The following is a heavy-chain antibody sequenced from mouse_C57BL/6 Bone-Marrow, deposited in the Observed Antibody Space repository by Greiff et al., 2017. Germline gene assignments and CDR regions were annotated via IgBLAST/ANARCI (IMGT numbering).Heavy chain of an antibody. CDR1: GFTFSDYG. J-gene: IGHJ3*01. V-gene: IGHV5-17*01. Sequence: DVMLVESGGGLVKPGGSLKLSCAASGFTFSDYGMHWVRQAPEKGLEWVAYISSGRSTIYYADTVKGRFTISRDNAKNTLFLQMTSLRSEDTAMYYCAIMYRNGWGQGTLVTVSA. CDR3: AIMYRNG. CDR2: ISSGRSTI. D-gene: IGHD2-14*01.